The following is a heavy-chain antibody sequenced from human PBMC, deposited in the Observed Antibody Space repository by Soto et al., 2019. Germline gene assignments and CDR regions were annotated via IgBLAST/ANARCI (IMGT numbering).Heavy chain of an antibody. CDR2: LVRPGRST. CDR3: AKDAIANDGIWLMDS. D-gene: IGHD3-16*01. Sequence: GSLTLSCAASGXMLSDYSMTWARQAPGKEVELGSGLVRPGRSTYYADSVKSLFTNSGDTSANTVYLQMDSMRAEETAVYYCAKDAIANDGIWLMDSWGQGTVVTVSS. J-gene: IGHJ5*02. CDR1: GXMLSDYS. V-gene: IGHV3-23*01.